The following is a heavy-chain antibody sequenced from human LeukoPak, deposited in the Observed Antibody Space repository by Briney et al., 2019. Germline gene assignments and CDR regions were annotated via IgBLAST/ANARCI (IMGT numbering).Heavy chain of an antibody. Sequence: GGSLRLSCAASGFTFSAYAMNWVRQAPVKGLEWVSAISGSGRNTYYADSVKGRFTISRDNSNNTLYLQMNSLRAEDTAVYYCVRDNSRGQSLGVIYWGQGSLVTVSS. V-gene: IGHV3-23*01. CDR1: GFTFSAYA. CDR3: VRDNSRGQSLGVIY. CDR2: ISGSGRNT. J-gene: IGHJ4*02. D-gene: IGHD3-22*01.